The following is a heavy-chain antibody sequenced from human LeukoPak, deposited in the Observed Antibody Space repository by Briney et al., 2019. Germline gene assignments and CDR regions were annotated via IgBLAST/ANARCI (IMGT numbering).Heavy chain of an antibody. J-gene: IGHJ4*02. CDR1: GFTFSIYT. CDR2: ITSSSSSM. V-gene: IGHV3-21*01. CDR3: ARDLAWGGY. D-gene: IGHD7-27*01. Sequence: GGSLRLSCVASGFTFSIYTMSWVRQAPGKGLEWVSSITSSSSSMYSADSVKGRLTISRDNAKNSLYLQMSSLRAEDTAVYYCARDLAWGGYWGQGTLVTVSS.